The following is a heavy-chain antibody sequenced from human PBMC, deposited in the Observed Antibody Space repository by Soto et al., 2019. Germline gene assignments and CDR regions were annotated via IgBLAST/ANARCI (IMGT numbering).Heavy chain of an antibody. CDR3: ARLAAPAPGEYWFDP. CDR1: GYTFTSYD. V-gene: IGHV1-8*01. J-gene: IGHJ5*02. Sequence: QVQLVQSGAEVKKPGASVKVSCKASGYTFTSYDINCVRQATGQGLEWMGWMNPNSGNTGYAQKFQGRVTMTRNTSISTAYMELSSLRSEDTAVYYCARLAAPAPGEYWFDPWGQGTLVTVSS. D-gene: IGHD6-6*01. CDR2: MNPNSGNT.